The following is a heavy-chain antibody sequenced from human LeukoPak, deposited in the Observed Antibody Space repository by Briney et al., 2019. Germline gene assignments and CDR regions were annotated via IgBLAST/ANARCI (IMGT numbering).Heavy chain of an antibody. J-gene: IGHJ4*02. CDR2: ISSSGGST. Sequence: GGSLRLSCAASGFTFSDYPMHWVRQAPGKGLEYASAISSSGGSTYYADSVKGRFTISRDNSKNTVYLQVGSLRAEDMAVYYCARRGSAYDYWGQGTLVTVSS. CDR3: ARRGSAYDY. V-gene: IGHV3-64*02. CDR1: GFTFSDYP. D-gene: IGHD3-10*01.